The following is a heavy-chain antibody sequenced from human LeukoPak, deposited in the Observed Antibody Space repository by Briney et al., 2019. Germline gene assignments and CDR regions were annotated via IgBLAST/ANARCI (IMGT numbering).Heavy chain of an antibody. CDR2: IIPILGIA. CDR3: ASGSTYNWNNWFDP. Sequence: ASVKVSCKASRGTFSSYTISWVRQAPGHGLEWMGRIIPILGIANYAQKFQGRVTITADKSTSTAYMELSSLRSEDTAVYYCASGSTYNWNNWFDPWGQGTLVTVSS. D-gene: IGHD1-20*01. CDR1: RGTFSSYT. V-gene: IGHV1-69*02. J-gene: IGHJ5*02.